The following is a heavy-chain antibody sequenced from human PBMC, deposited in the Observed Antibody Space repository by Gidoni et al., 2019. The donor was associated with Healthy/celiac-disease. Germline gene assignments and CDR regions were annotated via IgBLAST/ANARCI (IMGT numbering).Heavy chain of an antibody. D-gene: IGHD3-22*01. Sequence: VQLLESGGGLVQPGGSLRLPCAASGFPFSSYAMRWVRQAPGKGLGGVSAIRGSGGSTYYADSVKGRFTISRDNSKNTLYLQMNSLRAEDTAVYYCAKDQDTMIVVGCFDYWGQGTLVTVSS. CDR3: AKDQDTMIVVGCFDY. V-gene: IGHV3-23*01. CDR2: IRGSGGST. CDR1: GFPFSSYA. J-gene: IGHJ4*02.